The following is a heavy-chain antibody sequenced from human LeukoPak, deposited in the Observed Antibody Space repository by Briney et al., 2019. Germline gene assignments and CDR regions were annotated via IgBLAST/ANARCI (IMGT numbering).Heavy chain of an antibody. D-gene: IGHD3-22*01. CDR1: GYTFTGYY. V-gene: IGHV1-2*06. J-gene: IGHJ4*02. CDR3: ARVPPTYYYDSSGYPIDY. CDR2: INPNSGGT. Sequence: GASVKVSCKASGYTFTGYYMHWVRQAPGQGLEWMGRINPNSGGTNYAQKFQGRVTMTRGTSISTAYMELSRLRSDDTAVYYCARVPPTYYYDSSGYPIDYWGQGTLVTVSS.